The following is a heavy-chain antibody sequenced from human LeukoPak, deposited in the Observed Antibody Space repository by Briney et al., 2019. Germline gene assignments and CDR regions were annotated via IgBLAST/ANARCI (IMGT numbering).Heavy chain of an antibody. J-gene: IGHJ4*02. D-gene: IGHD3-22*01. Sequence: GGSLRLSCSASGFTFSSYAMHWVRQAPGKGLEYVSAISSNGGSTYYADSVKGRFTISRDNSKNTLYPQMSSLRAEDTAVYYCVTGYYYDSSGFDYWGQGTLVTVSS. CDR3: VTGYYYDSSGFDY. CDR1: GFTFSSYA. CDR2: ISSNGGST. V-gene: IGHV3-64D*06.